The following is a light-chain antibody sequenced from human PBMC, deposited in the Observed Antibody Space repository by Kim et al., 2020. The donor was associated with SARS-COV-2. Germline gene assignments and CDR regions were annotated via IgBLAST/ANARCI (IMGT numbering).Light chain of an antibody. V-gene: IGLV3-1*01. J-gene: IGLJ3*02. CDR1: KLGDKY. CDR2: QDS. Sequence: LSPGQTAIITCSGDKLGDKYACWYQQKPGHSPVLVIYQDSKRPSGIPERFSGSNSGNTATLTISGTQAMDEADYYCQAWDSSNWVFGGGTQLTVL. CDR3: QAWDSSNWV.